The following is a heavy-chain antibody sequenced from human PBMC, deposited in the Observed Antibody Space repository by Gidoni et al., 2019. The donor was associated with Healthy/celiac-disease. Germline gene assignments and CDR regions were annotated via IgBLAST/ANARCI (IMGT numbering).Heavy chain of an antibody. J-gene: IGHJ6*02. Sequence: QVTLRESGPALVTPTQTLTLTCTFSGFSLSTSGMCVSWIRQPPGKALEWLARIDWDDDKYYSTSLKTRLTIPKDTSKNQVVLTMTNMDPVDTATYYCAHSSGSYYYYGMDVWGQGTTVTVSS. CDR3: AHSSGSYYYYGMDV. V-gene: IGHV2-70*15. D-gene: IGHD3-22*01. CDR1: GFSLSTSGMC. CDR2: IDWDDDK.